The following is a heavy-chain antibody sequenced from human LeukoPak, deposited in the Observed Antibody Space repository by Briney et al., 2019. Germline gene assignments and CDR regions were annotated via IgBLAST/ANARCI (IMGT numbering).Heavy chain of an antibody. CDR3: ARVTYYYDSSGYYQRTLYYFDY. CDR1: GFTFSSYW. CDR2: IKQDGSEK. Sequence: GGSLRLSCAASGFTFSSYWMSWVRQAPGKGLEWVANIKQDGSEKYYVDSVKGRFTISRDNAKNSLYLQMNSLRAEDTAAYYCARVTYYYDSSGYYQRTLYYFDYWGQGTLVTVSS. J-gene: IGHJ4*02. V-gene: IGHV3-7*01. D-gene: IGHD3-22*01.